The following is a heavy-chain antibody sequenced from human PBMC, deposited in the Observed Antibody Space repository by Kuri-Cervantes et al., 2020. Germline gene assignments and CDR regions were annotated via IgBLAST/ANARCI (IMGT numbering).Heavy chain of an antibody. CDR1: GFTFSSYA. V-gene: IGHV3-30*14. J-gene: IGHJ6*02. Sequence: GGSLRLSCAASGFTFSSYAMHWVRQAPGKGLEWVAVISDDGSNKYYADSVKGRFTISRDNAKNSLYLQMNSLRAGDTAVYYCARDRRSSPGGMDVWGQGTTVTVSS. CDR2: ISDDGSNK. D-gene: IGHD2-2*01. CDR3: ARDRRSSPGGMDV.